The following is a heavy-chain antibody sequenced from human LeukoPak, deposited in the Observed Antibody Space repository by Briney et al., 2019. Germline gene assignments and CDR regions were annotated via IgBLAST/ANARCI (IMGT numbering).Heavy chain of an antibody. V-gene: IGHV1-69*01. Sequence: GASVKVSCKASGGTFSSYAISWVRQAPGQGLEWMGGIIPIFDTANYAQKFQGRVTITADESTSTAYMALSSLRSEDTAVYYCARGGGYSGYEDYWGQGTLVNVYS. D-gene: IGHD5-12*01. J-gene: IGHJ4*02. CDR2: IIPIFDTA. CDR3: ARGGGYSGYEDY. CDR1: GGTFSSYA.